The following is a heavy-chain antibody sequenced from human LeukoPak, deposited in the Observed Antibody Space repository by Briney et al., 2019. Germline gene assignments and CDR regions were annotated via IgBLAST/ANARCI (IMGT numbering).Heavy chain of an antibody. D-gene: IGHD3-10*01. CDR2: ISSNGVST. CDR1: GFTFSSFT. Sequence: GGALRFSCSAPGFTFSSFTMHWVPQAPGKGLGYVSAISSNGVSTYFADSVGGRFTISSDNSKNTLYLQMRSLRPEDTAVYYCVKSRQRVRGNDAFDIWGQGTMVTVSS. V-gene: IGHV3-64D*09. CDR3: VKSRQRVRGNDAFDI. J-gene: IGHJ3*02.